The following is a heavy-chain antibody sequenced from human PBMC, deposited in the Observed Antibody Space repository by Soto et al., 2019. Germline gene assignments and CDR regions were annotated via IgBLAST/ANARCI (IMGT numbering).Heavy chain of an antibody. Sequence: SETLSLTCAVSGGSISSGGYYWTWIRQHPGKGLEWIGYNYYSGITYYNPTLKSRVTISLDTSKNQFSLKLSSVTAADTAVYYCARGSSIAGLYYGMDVWGQGTTVTVSS. CDR3: ARGSSIAGLYYGMDV. CDR2: NYYSGIT. J-gene: IGHJ6*02. D-gene: IGHD6-6*01. V-gene: IGHV4-31*11. CDR1: GGSISSGGYY.